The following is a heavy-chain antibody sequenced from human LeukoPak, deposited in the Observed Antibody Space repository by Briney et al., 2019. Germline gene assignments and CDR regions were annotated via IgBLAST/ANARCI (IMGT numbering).Heavy chain of an antibody. J-gene: IGHJ4*02. CDR2: VNQDGSQK. V-gene: IGHV3-7*01. CDR3: ARHGDFDFAY. D-gene: IGHD4-17*01. CDR1: GFTFSSYL. Sequence: GGSLRLSCVASGFTFSSYLMAWVRQAPEKGLECVATVNQDGSQKYYVDSVKGRFTISRDNAKNSLYLQMNSLRAEDTAIYYCARHGDFDFAYWGQGTLVTASS.